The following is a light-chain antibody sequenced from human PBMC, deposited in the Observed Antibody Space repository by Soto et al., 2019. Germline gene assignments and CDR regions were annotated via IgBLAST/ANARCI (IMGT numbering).Light chain of an antibody. CDR2: DAS. CDR1: QSVSSY. CDR3: QLRSNWPPFT. Sequence: EIVLTQSPATLSLSPGERATLSCRASQSVSSYLAWYQQKPGQAPRLLIYDASNRATGIPARFSGSGSGTDFTPTICSLEPDDFAVYYCQLRSNWPPFTFGPGTKVDIK. J-gene: IGKJ3*01. V-gene: IGKV3-11*01.